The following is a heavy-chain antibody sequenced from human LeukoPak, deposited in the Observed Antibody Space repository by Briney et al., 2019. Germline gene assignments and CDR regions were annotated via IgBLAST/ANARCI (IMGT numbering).Heavy chain of an antibody. D-gene: IGHD2-15*01. CDR1: GGSISSSNW. J-gene: IGHJ6*02. V-gene: IGHV4-4*02. CDR2: IYHSGST. CDR3: ARVDCSGGSCYRAYYYYGMDV. Sequence: PSETLSLTFAVSGGSISSSNWWSWVRQPPGKGLEWIGEIYHSGSTNYNPSLKSRVTISVDKSKNQFSLKLSSVTAADTAVYYCARVDCSGGSCYRAYYYYGMDVWGQGTTVTVSS.